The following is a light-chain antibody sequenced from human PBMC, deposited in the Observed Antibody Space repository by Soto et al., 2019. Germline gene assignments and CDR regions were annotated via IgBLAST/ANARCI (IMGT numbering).Light chain of an antibody. Sequence: QSVLTQPPSVSGAPGQRVTISCTGSSSNIGAGYDVHWYQQLPGTAPKLLIYGNSNRPSGVPDRFSGSKSGTSASLAITGLQAEDEGDYSCQSYDSSLSGDVFGTGTKLTVL. J-gene: IGLJ1*01. CDR1: SSNIGAGYD. CDR2: GNS. CDR3: QSYDSSLSGDV. V-gene: IGLV1-40*01.